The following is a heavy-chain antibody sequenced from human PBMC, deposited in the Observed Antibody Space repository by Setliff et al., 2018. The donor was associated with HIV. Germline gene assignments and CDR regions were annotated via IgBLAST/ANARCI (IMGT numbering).Heavy chain of an antibody. D-gene: IGHD6-19*01. J-gene: IGHJ1*01. Sequence: SETLSLTCTVSGGSINNYYWSWIRQPPGKGLEWIGYIHSSGPTNYSPSLESRVSMSVDMSKSQFSLKLRSVIAADTAVYYCARHAANTAGPFFLHWGQGTLVTVSS. CDR2: IHSSGPT. CDR1: GGSINNYY. V-gene: IGHV4-59*08. CDR3: ARHAANTAGPFFLH.